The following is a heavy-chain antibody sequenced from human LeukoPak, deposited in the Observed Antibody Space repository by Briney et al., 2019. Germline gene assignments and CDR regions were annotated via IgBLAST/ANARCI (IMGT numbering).Heavy chain of an antibody. CDR1: GFTFSSYG. Sequence: PGGSLRLSCAASGFTFSSYGMHWVRQAPGKGLEWVAVISYDGSNKYYADSVKGRFTISRDNSKNTLYLQMNSLRAEDTAVYYCAKDRRRGRAEPFDYWGQGTLVTVSS. V-gene: IGHV3-30*18. J-gene: IGHJ4*02. CDR3: AKDRRRGRAEPFDY. CDR2: ISYDGSNK. D-gene: IGHD1-14*01.